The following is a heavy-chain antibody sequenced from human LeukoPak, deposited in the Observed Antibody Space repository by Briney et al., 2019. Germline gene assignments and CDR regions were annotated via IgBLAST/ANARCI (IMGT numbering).Heavy chain of an antibody. CDR3: ARSGKVLRFLEWSLGY. D-gene: IGHD3-3*01. Sequence: GASVKVSCKASGYTFTGYYMHWVRQAPGQGLEWMGWINPNSGGTNYAQKFQGRVTITADESTSTAYMELSSLRSEDTAVYYCARSGKVLRFLEWSLGYWGQGTLVTVSS. V-gene: IGHV1-2*02. CDR2: INPNSGGT. J-gene: IGHJ4*02. CDR1: GYTFTGYY.